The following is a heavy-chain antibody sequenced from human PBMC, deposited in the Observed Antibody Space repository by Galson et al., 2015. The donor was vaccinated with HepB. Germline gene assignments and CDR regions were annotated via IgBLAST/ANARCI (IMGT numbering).Heavy chain of an antibody. CDR2: VNSDGTT. D-gene: IGHD3-9*01. Sequence: SLRLSCAASGFAFSSYTMSWVRHVSGKGLEWVSAVNSDGTTYYANSVKGRFSISRDNSKNTLFLQVMSLRAEDTAVYYCVKGEDDIHMPVHFDYWGQGTLVTVSA. V-gene: IGHV3-23*01. CDR3: VKGEDDIHMPVHFDY. CDR1: GFAFSSYT. J-gene: IGHJ4*02.